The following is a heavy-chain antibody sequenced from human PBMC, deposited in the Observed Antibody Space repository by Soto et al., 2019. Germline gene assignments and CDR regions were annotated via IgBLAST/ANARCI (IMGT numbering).Heavy chain of an antibody. CDR1: GGSISSSSYY. J-gene: IGHJ5*02. CDR3: ARLLRYSDGSGAFQWFDP. V-gene: IGHV4-39*01. D-gene: IGHD3-9*01. Sequence: LETLSLTCTVSGGSISSSSYYWGWIRQPPGKGLEWIGSIYYSGSTYYNPSLKSRVTISVDTSKNQFSLKLSSVTAADTAVYYCARLLRYSDGSGAFQWFDPWGQGTLVTVSS. CDR2: IYYSGST.